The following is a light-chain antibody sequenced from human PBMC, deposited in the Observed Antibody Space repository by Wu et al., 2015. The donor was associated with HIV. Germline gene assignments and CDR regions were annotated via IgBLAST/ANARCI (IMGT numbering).Light chain of an antibody. CDR1: QIVSNL. Sequence: DIQMTQSPSSLSASVGDTVTITYRASQIVSNLLNWYQQKPGKAPRLLINAASNLHTGVPSRFSGRGYGTEFTLTISSLQPEDVATYYCQQSFSNYWTFGQGTKVEVK. CDR3: QQSFSNYWT. J-gene: IGKJ1*01. CDR2: AAS. V-gene: IGKV1-39*01.